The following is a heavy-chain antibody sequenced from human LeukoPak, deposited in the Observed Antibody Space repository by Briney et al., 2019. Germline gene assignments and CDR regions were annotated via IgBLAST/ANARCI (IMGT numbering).Heavy chain of an antibody. V-gene: IGHV1-18*01. CDR2: ISAYNGNT. J-gene: IGHJ5*02. CDR3: ARSPWGDIAVAGTNWFDP. CDR1: GGTFSSYA. Sequence: ASVKDSCKASGGTFSSYAISWVRQAPGQGLEWMGWISAYNGNTNYAQRLQGRVTMTTDTSTSTAYMELRSLRSDDTAVYYCARSPWGDIAVAGTNWFDPWGQGTLVAVSS. D-gene: IGHD6-19*01.